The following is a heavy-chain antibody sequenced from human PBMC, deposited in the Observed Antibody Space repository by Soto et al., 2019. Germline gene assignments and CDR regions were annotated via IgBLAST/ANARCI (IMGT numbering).Heavy chain of an antibody. CDR3: ARDRARWLQVGSDY. CDR2: ISPYNGNT. V-gene: IGHV1-18*01. J-gene: IGHJ4*02. D-gene: IGHD5-12*01. Sequence: QLQLVQSGAEVEKPGASVKVSCKASGYTFVSYGISWVRQAPGQGLEWMGWISPYNGNTKYTQKFQGRVTITADTSTSTAYLELRSLRSDDTAVYDCARDRARWLQVGSDYWGQGTLVTVSS. CDR1: GYTFVSYG.